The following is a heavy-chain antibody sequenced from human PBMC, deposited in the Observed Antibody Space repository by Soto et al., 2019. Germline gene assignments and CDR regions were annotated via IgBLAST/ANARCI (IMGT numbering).Heavy chain of an antibody. J-gene: IGHJ4*02. D-gene: IGHD2-15*01. CDR3: ARDGLYLYYFDY. CDR2: IYYSGST. Sequence: SETLSLTCTVSGGSVSSGSYYWSWIRQPPGKGLEWIGYIYYSGSTNYNPSLKSRFTISLDTSKNQFSLKLSSVTTAVTVVYYCARDGLYLYYFDYWGQGTPVTVSS. V-gene: IGHV4-61*01. CDR1: GGSVSSGSYY.